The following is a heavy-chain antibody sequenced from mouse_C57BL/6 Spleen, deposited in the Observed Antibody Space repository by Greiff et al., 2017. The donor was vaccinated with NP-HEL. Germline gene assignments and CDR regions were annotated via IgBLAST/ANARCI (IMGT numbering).Heavy chain of an antibody. Sequence: EVKVEESGGGLVQPGGSMKLSCVASGFTFSNYWMNWVRQSPEKGLEWVAQIRLKSDNYATHYAESVKGRFTISRDDSNSSVYLQMNNLRAEDTGIYYCTGGSSFFFDYWGQGTTLTVSS. D-gene: IGHD1-1*01. CDR2: IRLKSDNYAT. V-gene: IGHV6-3*01. CDR3: TGGSSFFFDY. J-gene: IGHJ2*01. CDR1: GFTFSNYW.